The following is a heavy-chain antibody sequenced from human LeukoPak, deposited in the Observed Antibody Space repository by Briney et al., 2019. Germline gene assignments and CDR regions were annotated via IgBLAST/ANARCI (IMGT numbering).Heavy chain of an antibody. V-gene: IGHV3-48*03. Sequence: GGSLRLSCAASGLTFSNYEMNWVRQAPGKGLEWISFISGSGSRIYYADSVNGRFTISRDNAKNSLYLQMNNLRAEDTAVYYCAKDQGRGGFGLDCWGKGTTVTVSS. D-gene: IGHD3-9*01. J-gene: IGHJ6*04. CDR3: AKDQGRGGFGLDC. CDR1: GLTFSNYE. CDR2: ISGSGSRI.